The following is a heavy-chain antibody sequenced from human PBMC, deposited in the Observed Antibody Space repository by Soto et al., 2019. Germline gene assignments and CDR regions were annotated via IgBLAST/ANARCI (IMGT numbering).Heavy chain of an antibody. D-gene: IGHD3-9*01. CDR2: IYHSGST. V-gene: IGHV4-4*02. Sequence: PSETLSLTCAVSGGSISSSNWLSWVRQPPGKGLEWIGEIYHSGSTNYNPSLKSRVTISVDKSKNQFSLKLSSVTAADTAVYYCARAIYDILTGYYGDYYYGMDVWGQGTTVTVSS. J-gene: IGHJ6*02. CDR3: ARAIYDILTGYYGDYYYGMDV. CDR1: GGSISSSNW.